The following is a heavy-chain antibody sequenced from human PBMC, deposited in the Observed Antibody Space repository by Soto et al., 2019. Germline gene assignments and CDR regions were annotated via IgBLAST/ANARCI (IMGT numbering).Heavy chain of an antibody. CDR2: MNPNSGNT. Sequence: QVQLVQSGAEVKKPGASVKVSCKASGYTFTSYDINWVRQAPGQGLEWMGWMNPNSGNTGYAQKFQGRVTMTRNTAKRPANMELSSLRSEDSCVYYCARSSNCCGDRHWGQASLVTVSS. CDR1: GYTFTSYD. V-gene: IGHV1-8*01. D-gene: IGHD4-17*01. CDR3: ARSSNCCGDRH. J-gene: IGHJ4*02.